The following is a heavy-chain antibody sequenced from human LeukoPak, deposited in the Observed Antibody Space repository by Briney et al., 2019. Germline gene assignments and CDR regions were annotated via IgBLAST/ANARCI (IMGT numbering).Heavy chain of an antibody. CDR1: GGSFSGYY. Sequence: SETLSLTCAVHGGSFSGYYWSWIRQSSGKGLEWIGEINHGGNTNYNPSLKSRVTISVDTSKNQFSLKLSSVTAADTAVYYCARKTGYCSGGSCYNRLDYWGQGTLVTVSS. V-gene: IGHV4-34*01. CDR3: ARKTGYCSGGSCYNRLDY. CDR2: INHGGNT. J-gene: IGHJ4*02. D-gene: IGHD2-15*01.